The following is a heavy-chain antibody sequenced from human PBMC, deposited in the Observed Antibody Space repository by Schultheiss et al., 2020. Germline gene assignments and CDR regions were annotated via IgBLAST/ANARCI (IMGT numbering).Heavy chain of an antibody. D-gene: IGHD2-21*01. CDR2: ISWNSGSI. Sequence: GGSLRLSCAASGFTFTSYALSWVRQAPGKGLEWVSGISWNSGSIGYADSVKGRFTISRDNSKNTLYVQVNSLRDEDTAVYYCARDLLVVADYWGQGTLVTVS. CDR1: GFTFTSYA. CDR3: ARDLLVVADY. V-gene: IGHV3-23*01. J-gene: IGHJ4*02.